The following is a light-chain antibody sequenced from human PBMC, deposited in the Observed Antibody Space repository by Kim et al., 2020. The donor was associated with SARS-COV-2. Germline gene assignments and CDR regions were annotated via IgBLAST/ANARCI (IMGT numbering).Light chain of an antibody. CDR3: QQYNSYSLT. CDR2: KAS. J-gene: IGKJ2*01. CDR1: QSISSW. V-gene: IGKV1-5*03. Sequence: DIQMTQSPSTLSASVGDRVTITCRARQSISSWLAWVQQKPGKAPRLLTYKASSLESGVPSRFSGSGSGTEFTLTISSLQPDDFATYYCQQYNSYSLTFGQGTKLEI.